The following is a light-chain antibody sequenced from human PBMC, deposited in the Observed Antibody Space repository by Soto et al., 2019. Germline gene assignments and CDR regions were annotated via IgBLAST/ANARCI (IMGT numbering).Light chain of an antibody. V-gene: IGKV1-5*03. J-gene: IGKJ1*01. Sequence: IQMTQSPSTLYGYVDDGGTITCLARQTSSSWLAWYQQKPGKAPKLLIYKASTLKSGVPSRFSGSGSGTEFTLTISSLQPDDFATYYCQQDNSYSEAFGQGTKVDIK. CDR2: KAS. CDR1: QTSSSW. CDR3: QQDNSYSEA.